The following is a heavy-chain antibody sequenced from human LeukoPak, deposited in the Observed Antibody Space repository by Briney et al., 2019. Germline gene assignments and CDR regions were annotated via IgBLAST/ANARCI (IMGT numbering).Heavy chain of an antibody. J-gene: IGHJ3*02. V-gene: IGHV3-48*03. CDR3: ARVVRWPNIVVVPAAMRGAFDI. D-gene: IGHD2-2*01. CDR1: GFTFSSYE. Sequence: PGGSLRLSCAASGFTFSSYEMNWVRQAPGKGLEWVSYISSSGSTIYYADSVKGRFTISRDNAKNSLYLQMNSLRAEDTAVYYCARVVRWPNIVVVPAAMRGAFDIWGQGTMVTVSS. CDR2: ISSSGSTI.